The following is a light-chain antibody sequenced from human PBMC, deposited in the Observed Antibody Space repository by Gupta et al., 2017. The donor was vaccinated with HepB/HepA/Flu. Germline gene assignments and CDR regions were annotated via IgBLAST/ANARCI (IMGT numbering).Light chain of an antibody. CDR1: GRDVGRYNL. Sequence: QSALTQPASVSGSPGQSITISCTGTGRDVGRYNLVSWYQQHPGKAPKLIIYDVTTRPSGVSNRCLCYTAGSNASPQTTGLQAEDEADDYCCYSTASSAFVLFGGGTKLTVL. CDR3: CYSTASSAFVL. CDR2: DVT. J-gene: IGLJ2*01. V-gene: IGLV2-23*02.